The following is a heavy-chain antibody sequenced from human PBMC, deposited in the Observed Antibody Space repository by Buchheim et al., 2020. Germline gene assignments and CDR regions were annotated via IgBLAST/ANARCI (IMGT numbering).Heavy chain of an antibody. CDR3: AKDRCSSTSCYIGGGYYYYYGMDV. D-gene: IGHD2-2*02. CDR2: IKQDGSEK. V-gene: IGHV3-7*01. J-gene: IGHJ6*02. CDR1: GFTFSSYW. Sequence: VQLVESGGGLVQPGGSLRLSCAASGFTFSSYWMGWVRQAPGKGLEWVANIKQDGSEKYYVDSVRGRFTISRDNAKNSLYLQMNSLRAEDTAVYYCAKDRCSSTSCYIGGGYYYYYGMDVWGQGTT.